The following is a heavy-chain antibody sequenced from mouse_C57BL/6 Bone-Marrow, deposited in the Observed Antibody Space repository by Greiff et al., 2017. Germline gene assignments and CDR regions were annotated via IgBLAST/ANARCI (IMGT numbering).Heavy chain of an antibody. D-gene: IGHD2-1*01. CDR1: GYTFTSYW. CDR2: IDPSDSYT. CDR3: ARDYGNSAWFAY. J-gene: IGHJ3*01. Sequence: VQLKQPGAELVMPGASVKLSCKASGYTFTSYWMHWVKQRPGQGLEWIGEIDPSDSYTNYNQKFKGKSTLTVDKSSSTAYMQLSSLTSEDSAVYYCARDYGNSAWFAYWGQGTLVTVSA. V-gene: IGHV1-69*01.